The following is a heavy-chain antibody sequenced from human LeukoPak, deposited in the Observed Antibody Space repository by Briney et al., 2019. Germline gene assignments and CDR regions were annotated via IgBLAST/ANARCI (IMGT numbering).Heavy chain of an antibody. CDR1: GFTFGDYY. Sequence: GGSLRLSCAASGFTFGDYYMSWVRQAPGKGLEWVSYISSSGSTIYYADSVKGRFTISRDNAKNSLYLQMNSLRAEDTAVYYCARGRYYYDSSGYPDYWGQGTLVTVSS. CDR2: ISSSGSTI. V-gene: IGHV3-11*04. D-gene: IGHD3-22*01. J-gene: IGHJ4*02. CDR3: ARGRYYYDSSGYPDY.